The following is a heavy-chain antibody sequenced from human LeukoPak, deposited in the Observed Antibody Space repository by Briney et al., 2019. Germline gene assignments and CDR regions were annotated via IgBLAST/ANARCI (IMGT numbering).Heavy chain of an antibody. CDR3: ARDLSSYCSSTSCYKYSNYSYY. D-gene: IGHD2-2*02. Sequence: GGSLRLSCAASGFTFSDYYMSWIRQAPGKGLEWVSYISSSGSTIYYADSVKGRFTISRDNAKNSLYLQMNSLRAEDTAVYYCARDLSSYCSSTSCYKYSNYSYYWGQGTLVTVSS. V-gene: IGHV3-11*04. J-gene: IGHJ4*02. CDR2: ISSSGSTI. CDR1: GFTFSDYY.